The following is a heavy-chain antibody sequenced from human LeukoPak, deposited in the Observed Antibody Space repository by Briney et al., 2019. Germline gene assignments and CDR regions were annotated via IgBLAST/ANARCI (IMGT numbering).Heavy chain of an antibody. CDR3: ARPYYDSSGYLSHFDY. CDR1: GYSFTSYW. CDR2: IYPGDSDT. J-gene: IGHJ4*02. D-gene: IGHD3-22*01. V-gene: IGHV5-51*01. Sequence: GESLKISCKGSGYSFTSYWIGWVRQMPGKGLEWMGIIYPGDSDTRYSPSFQGQVTISADKSISTAYLQWSSLKASDTAMNYCARPYYDSSGYLSHFDYWGQGTLVTVSS.